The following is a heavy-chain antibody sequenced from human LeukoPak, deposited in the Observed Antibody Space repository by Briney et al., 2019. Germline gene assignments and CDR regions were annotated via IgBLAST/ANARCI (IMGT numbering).Heavy chain of an antibody. D-gene: IGHD1-1*01. CDR1: GFSFSIYW. Sequence: PGGSLRLSCAASGFSFSIYWRTWVRQAPGKGLEWVGNIKEDGSEKYYVDSVKGRFTISRDNAKNSLFLQMNSLRDEDTAIYYCVRHIDWKFDYWGQGTLVTVSS. CDR3: VRHIDWKFDY. V-gene: IGHV3-7*01. J-gene: IGHJ4*02. CDR2: IKEDGSEK.